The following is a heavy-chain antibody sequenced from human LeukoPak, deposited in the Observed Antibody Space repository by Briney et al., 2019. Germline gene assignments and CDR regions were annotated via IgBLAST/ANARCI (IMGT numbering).Heavy chain of an antibody. CDR2: IYSGGTT. V-gene: IGHV3-53*01. CDR1: GFTVSSNS. D-gene: IGHD6-19*01. CDR3: ARDRYSSGWNARRDYYYGMDV. J-gene: IGHJ6*02. Sequence: GGSLRLSCAASGFTVSSNSMSWVRQAPGKGLEWLSVIYSGGTTYYADSVKGRFTIPRDNSKNTLYLQMNSLRAEDTAVYYCARDRYSSGWNARRDYYYGMDVWGQGTTVTVSS.